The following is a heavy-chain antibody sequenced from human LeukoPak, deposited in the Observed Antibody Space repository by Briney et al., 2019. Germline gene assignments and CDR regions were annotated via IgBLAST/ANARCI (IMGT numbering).Heavy chain of an antibody. J-gene: IGHJ5*02. CDR1: GFTFSSYS. V-gene: IGHV3-21*01. Sequence: GGSLRLSCAASGFTFSSYSMNWVRQAPGKGLEWVSSISSSSTYIYYADSVKGRFTISRDNAKNSLYLQMNSLRAEDTAVYYCARDVPHNWFDTWGQGTLVTVSS. CDR3: ARDVPHNWFDT. CDR2: ISSSSTYI.